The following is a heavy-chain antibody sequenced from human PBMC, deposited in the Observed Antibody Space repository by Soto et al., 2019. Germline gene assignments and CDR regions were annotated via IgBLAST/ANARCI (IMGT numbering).Heavy chain of an antibody. CDR2: ISDSGST. J-gene: IGHJ4*02. CDR1: GFTFSTYA. V-gene: IGHV3-23*01. CDR3: AKDKGGRYCSRSICLYSFDY. D-gene: IGHD2-2*01. Sequence: EVQLLESGGGLVQPGGSLRLSCTASGFTFSTYAMSWVRQAPGKGLEWVSTISDSGSTYYADSVKGRFTISRDNSKNSLYMERSSLRGEDTAVYFCAKDKGGRYCSRSICLYSFDYWGQGTLVTVSS.